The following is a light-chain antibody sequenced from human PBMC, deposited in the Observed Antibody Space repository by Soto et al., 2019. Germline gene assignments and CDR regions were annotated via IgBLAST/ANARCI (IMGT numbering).Light chain of an antibody. CDR3: QQYNSYAFS. CDR2: KAS. CDR1: QSISTW. J-gene: IGKJ3*01. Sequence: DIQMTQSPSALSASVGDRVNITCRASQSISTWLAWYQQKPGEAPKLLMYKASSLDSGVPSRFSGSGSGTEFTLTSSGLQPEDFATYYCQQYNSYAFSFGPGTKADIK. V-gene: IGKV1-5*03.